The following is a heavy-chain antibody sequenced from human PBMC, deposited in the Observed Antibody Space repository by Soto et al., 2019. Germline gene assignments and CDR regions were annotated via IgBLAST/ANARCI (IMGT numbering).Heavy chain of an antibody. CDR2: ITSTGGTT. J-gene: IGHJ4*02. CDR1: GFIFSSYE. Sequence: EVQLVESGGGLGEPGVSLRLSCAASGFIFSSYEMNWVRQAPGKGLEWISYITSTGGTTYYADSVKGRFTISRDNAKNSLYLQMNSLRSEETAVYYCARGNSPVNVHWGQGTLVTVSS. CDR3: ARGNSPVNVH. V-gene: IGHV3-48*03. D-gene: IGHD3-16*02.